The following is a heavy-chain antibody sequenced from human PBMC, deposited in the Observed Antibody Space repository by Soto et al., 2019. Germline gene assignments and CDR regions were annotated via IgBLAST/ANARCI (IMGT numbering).Heavy chain of an antibody. D-gene: IGHD3-3*01. CDR2: IYYSGST. J-gene: IGHJ5*02. CDR3: ARGGGRTIFGVVIISSWFDP. CDR1: GGSISSGGYY. Sequence: KTSETLSLTCTVSGGSISSGGYYWSWIRQHPGKGLEWIGYIYYSGSTYYNPYLKSRVTISVDTSKNQFSLKLSSVTAADTAVYYCARGGGRTIFGVVIISSWFDPWGQGTLVTVSS. V-gene: IGHV4-31*03.